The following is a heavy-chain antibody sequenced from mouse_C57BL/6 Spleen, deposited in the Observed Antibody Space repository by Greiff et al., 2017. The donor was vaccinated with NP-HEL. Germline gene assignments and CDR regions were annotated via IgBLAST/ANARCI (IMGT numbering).Heavy chain of an antibody. V-gene: IGHV3-1*01. Sequence: DVKLQESGPGMVKPSQSLSLTCTVTGYSITSGYDWHWIRHFPGNKLEWMGYISYSGSTNYNPSLKSRISITHDTSKNHFFLKLNSVTTEDTATYYCARDYDYGGFAYWGQGTLVTVSA. D-gene: IGHD2-4*01. J-gene: IGHJ3*01. CDR1: GYSITSGYD. CDR3: ARDYDYGGFAY. CDR2: ISYSGST.